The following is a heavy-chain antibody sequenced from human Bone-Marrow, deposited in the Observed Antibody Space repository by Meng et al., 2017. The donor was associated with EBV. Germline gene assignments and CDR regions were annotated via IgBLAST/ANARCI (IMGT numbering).Heavy chain of an antibody. J-gene: IGHJ4*02. CDR1: GYTFSSYS. V-gene: IGHV3-21*01. D-gene: IGHD4-17*01. Sequence: EVQLVESGGGLVKPGGSLRFSCAASGYTFSSYSMNWVRQAPGKGLDWVSSISSSSSYIYYADSVKGRFTISRDNAKNSLYLQMNSLRAEDTAVYYCAVSMTTVTYIDYWGQGTLVTVS. CDR3: AVSMTTVTYIDY. CDR2: ISSSSSYI.